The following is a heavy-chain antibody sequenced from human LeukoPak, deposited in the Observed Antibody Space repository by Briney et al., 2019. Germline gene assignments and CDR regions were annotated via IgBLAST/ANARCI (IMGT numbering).Heavy chain of an antibody. CDR2: ISYDGSNK. CDR3: AKPDLGYCSGGSCYWGGPPDY. Sequence: PGRSLRLSCAASGFTFSSYGMHWVRQAPGKGLEWVAVISYDGSNKYYADSVKGRFTISRDNSKNTLYLQMNSLRAEDTAVYYCAKPDLGYCSGGSCYWGGPPDYWGQGTLVTVSS. J-gene: IGHJ4*02. D-gene: IGHD2-15*01. V-gene: IGHV3-30*18. CDR1: GFTFSSYG.